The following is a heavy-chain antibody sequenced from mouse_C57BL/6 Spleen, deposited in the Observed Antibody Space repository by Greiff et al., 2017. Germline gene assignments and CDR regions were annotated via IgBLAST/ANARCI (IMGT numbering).Heavy chain of an antibody. J-gene: IGHJ4*01. CDR2: ISNLAYSI. CDR3: ARHNCSSYDYSMYC. V-gene: IGHV5-15*01. CDR1: GFTFSDYG. D-gene: IGHD1-1*01. Sequence: EVQRVESGGGLVQPGGSLKLSCAASGFTFSDYGMAWVRQAPRKGPEWVAFISNLAYSIYYADTVTGRFTISRENAKNPLYLEMSSLRSEYTAMYYCARHNCSSYDYSMYCWGQVTSVTVSS.